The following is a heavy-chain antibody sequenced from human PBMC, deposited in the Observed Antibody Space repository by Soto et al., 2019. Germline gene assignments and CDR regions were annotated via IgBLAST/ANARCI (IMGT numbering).Heavy chain of an antibody. V-gene: IGHV3-7*03. CDR1: GFTFGIVG. J-gene: IGHJ4*02. D-gene: IGHD3-10*01. Sequence: PXGPRRISGAASGFTFGIVGVSGVRQAPGKGLEWVANIKTDGSETHYVDSVKVRFTISRDNPKTSLFLQMNSLRVEDTAVYFCTSDRYPRFYHGSGSYPYYWGQGPQVNVCS. CDR2: IKTDGSET. CDR3: TSDRYPRFYHGSGSYPYY.